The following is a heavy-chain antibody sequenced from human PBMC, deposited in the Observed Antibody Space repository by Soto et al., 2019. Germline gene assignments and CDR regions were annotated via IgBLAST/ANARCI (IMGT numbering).Heavy chain of an antibody. Sequence: ASVKVSCKASGYTFTSYYMHWVRQAPGQGLEWMGIINPSGGSTSYAQKFQGRVTMTRDTSTSTVYMELSSLRSEDTAVYYCARVGIAYCGGDCYADWFDPWGQGTLVTVSS. V-gene: IGHV1-46*01. CDR1: GYTFTSYY. CDR2: INPSGGST. CDR3: ARVGIAYCGGDCYADWFDP. D-gene: IGHD2-21*02. J-gene: IGHJ5*02.